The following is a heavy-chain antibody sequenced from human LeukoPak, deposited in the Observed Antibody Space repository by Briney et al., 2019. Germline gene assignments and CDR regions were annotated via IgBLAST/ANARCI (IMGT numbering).Heavy chain of an antibody. CDR3: ARRRIVATIDY. J-gene: IGHJ4*02. D-gene: IGHD5-12*01. Sequence: SETLSLTCGVSGGSISSSGYYWAWIRQPPGTGLEWIGSIFYTGTTYYNPSLKSRLTISADRSKNQFSLKLTSVTAADTAVYYCARRRIVATIDYWGQGTLVTVSS. CDR1: GGSISSSGYY. CDR2: IFYTGTT. V-gene: IGHV4-39*01.